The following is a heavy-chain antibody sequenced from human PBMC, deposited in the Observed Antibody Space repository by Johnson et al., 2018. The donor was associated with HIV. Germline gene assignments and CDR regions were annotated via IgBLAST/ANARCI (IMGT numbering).Heavy chain of an antibody. CDR3: TRLPSGYSRDAFDI. J-gene: IGHJ3*02. V-gene: IGHV3-30*03. Sequence: QVQLVESGGGVVQPGGSLRLSCAASGFTVSSNYMSWVRQAPGKGLEWVAVISYDGNNKYYADSLQGRFTIPRDNSKNTLYLERNSLRAEETAVYYCTRLPSGYSRDAFDIWGQGTMVTVSS. D-gene: IGHD5-18*01. CDR1: GFTVSSNY. CDR2: ISYDGNNK.